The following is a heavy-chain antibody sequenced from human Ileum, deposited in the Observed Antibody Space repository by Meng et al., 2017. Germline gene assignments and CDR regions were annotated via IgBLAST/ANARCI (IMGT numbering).Heavy chain of an antibody. V-gene: IGHV3-30*01. CDR2: ISYDGSNK. D-gene: IGHD3-22*01. J-gene: IGHJ5*02. Sequence: GESLKISCAASGFTFSSYAMHWVRQAPGKGLEWAAVISYDGSNKYYADSVKGRFTISRDNSKNTLYLQMNSLRAEDTAVYYCARGGSYYDSSGEIKNWFDPWGQGTLVTVSS. CDR1: GFTFSSYA. CDR3: ARGGSYYDSSGEIKNWFDP.